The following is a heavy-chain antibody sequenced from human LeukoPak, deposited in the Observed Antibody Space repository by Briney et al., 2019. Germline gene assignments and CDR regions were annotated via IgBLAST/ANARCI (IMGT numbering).Heavy chain of an antibody. CDR3: ARLVCSSTSCYTPFDY. Sequence: GESLKISCKGSGYSFGNYWIGWVRQMPGKGLEWMGIIYPGDSDTRYSPSFQGQVTISADKSISTAYLQWSSLKASDTAMYYCARLVCSSTSCYTPFDYWGQGTLVTVSS. CDR1: GYSFGNYW. D-gene: IGHD2-2*02. V-gene: IGHV5-51*01. J-gene: IGHJ4*02. CDR2: IYPGDSDT.